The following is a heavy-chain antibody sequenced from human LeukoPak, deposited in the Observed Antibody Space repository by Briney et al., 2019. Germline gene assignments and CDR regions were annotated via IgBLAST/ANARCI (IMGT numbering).Heavy chain of an antibody. CDR2: INPNSGGT. D-gene: IGHD3-10*01. CDR3: ARVTTVVRGVFWFDP. Sequence: ASVKVSCKASGYTFTGYYMHWVRQAPGQGLEWMGWINPNSGGTNYAQKFQGRVTMTRDTSISTAYMELSRLRSDDTAVYYCARVTTVVRGVFWFDPWGQGTLVTVSS. CDR1: GYTFTGYY. V-gene: IGHV1-2*02. J-gene: IGHJ5*02.